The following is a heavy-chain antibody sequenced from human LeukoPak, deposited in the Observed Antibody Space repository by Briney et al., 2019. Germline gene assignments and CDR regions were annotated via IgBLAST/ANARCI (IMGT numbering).Heavy chain of an antibody. CDR1: GFTFSSYA. Sequence: GRSLRLSCAASGFTFSSYAMHWVRQAPGKGLEWVAVISYDGSNKYYADSVKGRFTISRDNSKNTLYLQMNSLRAEDTAVYYCARDRGGSYLIDYWGQGTLVTVSS. D-gene: IGHD1-26*01. J-gene: IGHJ4*02. V-gene: IGHV3-30-3*01. CDR3: ARDRGGSYLIDY. CDR2: ISYDGSNK.